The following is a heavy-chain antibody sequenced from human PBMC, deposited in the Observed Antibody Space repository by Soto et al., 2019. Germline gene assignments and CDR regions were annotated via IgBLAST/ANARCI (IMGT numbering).Heavy chain of an antibody. CDR2: IIPIFGTA. J-gene: IGHJ5*02. CDR1: GGTFSSYA. V-gene: IGHV1-69*13. Sequence: ASVKVSCKASGGTFSSYAITWVRQAPGQGLEWMGGIIPIFGTANYAQKFQGRVTITADESTSTAYMELSSLRSEDMAVYYCARDRGPSSGYYPYWFDPWGQGTLVTVSS. D-gene: IGHD3-22*01. CDR3: ARDRGPSSGYYPYWFDP.